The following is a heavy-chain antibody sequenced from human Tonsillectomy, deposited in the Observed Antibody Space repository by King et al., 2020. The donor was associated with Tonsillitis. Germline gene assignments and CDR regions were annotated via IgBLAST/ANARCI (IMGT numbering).Heavy chain of an antibody. J-gene: IGHJ2*01. D-gene: IGHD2-15*01. CDR3: AREGLHWYFDL. CDR1: GGSISSGSYY. CDR2: IYTSGST. V-gene: IGHV4-61*02. Sequence: VPLQESGPGLVKPSQTLSLTCTVSGGSISSGSYYWSWIRQPAGQGLEWIGRIYTSGSTNYNPSLKSRVTMSVDTSKNQFSLKLSSVTAADTAVYYCAREGLHWYFDLWGRGTLVTVSS.